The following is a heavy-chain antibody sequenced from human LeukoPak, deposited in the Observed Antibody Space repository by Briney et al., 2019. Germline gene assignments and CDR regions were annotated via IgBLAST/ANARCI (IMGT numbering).Heavy chain of an antibody. CDR3: ARGRPGKISMIVVITPPAFDY. Sequence: GGSLRLSCAASGSTFSSYSMNWVRQAPGKGLEWVSSISSSSSYIYYADSVKGRFTISRDNAKNSLYLQMNSLRAEDTAVYYCARGRPGKISMIVVITPPAFDYWGQGTLVTVSS. D-gene: IGHD3-22*01. V-gene: IGHV3-21*01. CDR2: ISSSSSYI. CDR1: GSTFSSYS. J-gene: IGHJ4*02.